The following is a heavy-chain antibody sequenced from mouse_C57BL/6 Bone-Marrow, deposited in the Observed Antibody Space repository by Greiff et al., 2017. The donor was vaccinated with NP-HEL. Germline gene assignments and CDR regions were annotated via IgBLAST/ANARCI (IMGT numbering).Heavy chain of an antibody. D-gene: IGHD2-1*01. CDR3: ARHYGNYEPDWCAY. J-gene: IGHJ3*01. V-gene: IGHV1-69*01. CDR1: GYTFTSYW. Sequence: QVQLQQPGAELVMPGASVKLSCKASGYTFTSYWMHWVKQRPGQGLEWIGEIDPSDSYTNYNQKFKGKSTLTVDKSSSTAYMQLSSLTSEDSAVYYCARHYGNYEPDWCAYWGQGTLVTVSA. CDR2: IDPSDSYT.